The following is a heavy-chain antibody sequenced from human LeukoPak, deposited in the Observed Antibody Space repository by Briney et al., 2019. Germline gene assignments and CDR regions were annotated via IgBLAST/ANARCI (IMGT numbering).Heavy chain of an antibody. D-gene: IGHD5-18*01. Sequence: GGSLRLSFAASGLTFSSYSMNWVGQAPGKGLGWVSAISGSGGDTYYADSVKGRFTISRDNSKNTLFLQMNSLRAEDTAVYYCAKDTGYNYGYHYHWGQGTLVTVSP. J-gene: IGHJ5*02. CDR2: ISGSGGDT. CDR3: AKDTGYNYGYHYH. CDR1: GLTFSSYS. V-gene: IGHV3-23*01.